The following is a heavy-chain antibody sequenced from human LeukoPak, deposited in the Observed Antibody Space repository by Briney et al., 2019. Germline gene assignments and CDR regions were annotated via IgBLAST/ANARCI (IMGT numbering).Heavy chain of an antibody. V-gene: IGHV4-39*07. CDR3: ARSKRTTVVTLGNDY. D-gene: IGHD4-23*01. CDR1: GGSISSSSYY. J-gene: IGHJ4*02. Sequence: SETLSLTCTVSGGSISSSSYYWGWIRQPPGKGLEWIGSIYYSGSTYYNPSLKSRVTISVDTSKNQFSLKLSSVTAADTAVYYCARSKRTTVVTLGNDYWGQGTLVTVSS. CDR2: IYYSGST.